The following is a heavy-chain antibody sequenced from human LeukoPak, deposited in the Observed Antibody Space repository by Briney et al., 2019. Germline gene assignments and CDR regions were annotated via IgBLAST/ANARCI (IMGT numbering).Heavy chain of an antibody. CDR1: GGSIYSGDYY. V-gene: IGHV4-30-4*01. D-gene: IGHD1-26*01. Sequence: SETLSLTCTVSGGSIYSGDYYWTWIRQPPGKGLEWIGYIYYSGTTYYNPSLQSRLTISLDTSKNHFSLSLGSVTAADTAVYYCARDFRGGSGGLDYWGQGALVTVSS. J-gene: IGHJ4*02. CDR2: IYYSGTT. CDR3: ARDFRGGSGGLDY.